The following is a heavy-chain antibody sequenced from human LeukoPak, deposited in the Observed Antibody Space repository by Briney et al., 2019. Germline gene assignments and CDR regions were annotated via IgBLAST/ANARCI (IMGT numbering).Heavy chain of an antibody. CDR3: VPRSRGMDV. D-gene: IGHD3-10*01. J-gene: IGHJ6*02. Sequence: PGRCLRLSCAASVFSFSSYCMHWVRQAPGKGLEWVAVIWYGGSKKYYADSVKGRFIISRDNSKNTLYLQMNSLRAEDTAVYYCVPRSRGMDVWGQGTTVIVSS. CDR1: VFSFSSYC. CDR2: IWYGGSKK. V-gene: IGHV3-33*01.